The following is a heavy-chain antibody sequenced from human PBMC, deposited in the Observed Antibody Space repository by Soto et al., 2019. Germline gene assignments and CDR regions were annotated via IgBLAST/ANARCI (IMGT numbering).Heavy chain of an antibody. CDR1: GGSVSSGDYY. D-gene: IGHD2-15*01. V-gene: IGHV4-30-4*01. J-gene: IGHJ6*02. CDR3: ARGNIELGGGMDV. Sequence: QVQLQESGPGLVKPSQTLSLTCTVSGGSVSSGDYYWSWIRQPPGKGLEWIGYIYYSGSTYYNPSLQSRVTISEDMSKNQFSLKLSSVTAADTAVYYCARGNIELGGGMDVWGQGTTVTVSS. CDR2: IYYSGST.